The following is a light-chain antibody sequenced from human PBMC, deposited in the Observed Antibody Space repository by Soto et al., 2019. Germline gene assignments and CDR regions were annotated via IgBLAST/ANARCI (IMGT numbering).Light chain of an antibody. V-gene: IGKV1-6*01. CDR1: QDIRND. CDR3: QQVKTFPVT. Sequence: IQVTQAPSSLSASVGDRVTITCRTSQDIRNDLGWYQQKPGKAPKLVIYGVFNLQSGVPSRFSGSGFGTDFTLTISSLQPEDFATYYCQQVKTFPVTFGPGTKVLIK. CDR2: GVF. J-gene: IGKJ3*01.